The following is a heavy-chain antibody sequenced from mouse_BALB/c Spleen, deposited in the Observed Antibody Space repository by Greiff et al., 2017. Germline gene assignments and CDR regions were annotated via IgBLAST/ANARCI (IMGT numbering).Heavy chain of an antibody. Sequence: EVKLMESGGGLVKPGGSLKLSCAASGFTFSSYTMSWVRQTPEKRLEWVATISSGGGNTYYPDSVKGRFTISRDNAKNNLYLQMSSLRSEDTALYYCARLGGSTMITTDPFAYWGQGTLVTVSA. V-gene: IGHV5-9*03. CDR3: ARLGGSTMITTDPFAY. CDR2: ISSGGGNT. J-gene: IGHJ3*01. D-gene: IGHD2-4*01. CDR1: GFTFSSYT.